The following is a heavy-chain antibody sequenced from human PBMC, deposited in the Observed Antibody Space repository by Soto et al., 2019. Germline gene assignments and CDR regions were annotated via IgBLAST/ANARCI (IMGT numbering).Heavy chain of an antibody. CDR1: GYTFTSYA. J-gene: IGHJ5*02. CDR3: ARGRNKRQWLVLVGRRDNWFDP. Sequence: ASVKVSCKASGYTFTSYAMHWVRQAPGQRLEWMGWINAGNGNTKYSQKFQGRVTITRDTSASTAYMELSSLRSEDTAVYYCARGRNKRQWLVLVGRRDNWFDPWGQGTLVTVSS. V-gene: IGHV1-3*01. D-gene: IGHD6-19*01. CDR2: INAGNGNT.